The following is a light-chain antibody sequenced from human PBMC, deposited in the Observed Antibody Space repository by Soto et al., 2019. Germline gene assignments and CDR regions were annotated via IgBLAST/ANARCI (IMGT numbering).Light chain of an antibody. J-gene: IGLJ3*02. CDR3: CSYAGSHTPWV. CDR2: DVN. CDR1: SSDVGGYNY. V-gene: IGLV2-11*01. Sequence: QSVLTQPRSVSGSLGQSVTISCTGTSSDVGGYNYVSWYQQHPGKAPKLMIYDVNKWPSGVPHRFSGSKSGNTASLTISGLQAEDEADYHCCSYAGSHTPWVFGGGTKVTVL.